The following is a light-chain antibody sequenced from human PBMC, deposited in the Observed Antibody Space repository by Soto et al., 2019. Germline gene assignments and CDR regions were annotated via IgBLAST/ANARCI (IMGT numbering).Light chain of an antibody. J-gene: IGKJ4*01. CDR1: QSVSRY. V-gene: IGKV3-15*01. Sequence: EIVLTQSPATLSVSPLERATLSFMASQSVSRYLAWYQQKPGQAPRLLIYGAFSRATGIPDRFSGSGSGTEFTLTISSLQPEDFALYYCQQYGSSPLTFGGGTKVDIK. CDR3: QQYGSSPLT. CDR2: GAF.